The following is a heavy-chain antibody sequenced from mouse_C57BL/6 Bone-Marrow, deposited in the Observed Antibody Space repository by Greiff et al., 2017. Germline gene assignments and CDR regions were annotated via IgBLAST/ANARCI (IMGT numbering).Heavy chain of an antibody. CDR3: ARYRFYFDY. V-gene: IGHV3-8*01. Sequence: EVKVVESGPGLAKPSQTLSLTCSVTGYSITSDYWTWIRKFPGNKLEYMGYISYSGSTYYNPSPKSRLFITRNTSKNQYYLQLNSVTTEDTATYYCARYRFYFDYWGQGTTLTVSS. CDR2: ISYSGST. J-gene: IGHJ2*01. CDR1: GYSITSDY.